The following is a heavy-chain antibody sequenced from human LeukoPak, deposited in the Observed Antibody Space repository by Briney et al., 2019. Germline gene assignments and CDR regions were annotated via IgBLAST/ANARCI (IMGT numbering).Heavy chain of an antibody. CDR3: ARDPSVGVTIFGVVSSD. CDR1: GFTFSSYS. Sequence: GGSLRLSCAASGFTFSSYSMNWVRQAPGKGLEWVSSISSSSSYICYADSVKGRFTISRDNAKNSLYLQMNSLRAEDTAVYYCARDPSVGVTIFGVVSSDWGQGTLVTVSS. J-gene: IGHJ4*02. CDR2: ISSSSSYI. V-gene: IGHV3-21*01. D-gene: IGHD3-3*01.